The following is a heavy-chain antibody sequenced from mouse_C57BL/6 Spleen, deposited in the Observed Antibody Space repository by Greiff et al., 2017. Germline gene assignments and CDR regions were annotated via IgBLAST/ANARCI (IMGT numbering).Heavy chain of an antibody. V-gene: IGHV1-61*01. CDR2: IYPSDSET. CDR1: GYTFTSYW. J-gene: IGHJ4*01. Sequence: VQLQQPGAELVRPGSSVKLSCKASGYTFTSYWMDWVKQRPGQGLEWIGNIYPSDSETHYNQKFKDKATLTVDKSSSTAYMQLSSLTSEDSAVYYCARENYYGSSGAMDYWGQGTSVTVSS. D-gene: IGHD1-1*01. CDR3: ARENYYGSSGAMDY.